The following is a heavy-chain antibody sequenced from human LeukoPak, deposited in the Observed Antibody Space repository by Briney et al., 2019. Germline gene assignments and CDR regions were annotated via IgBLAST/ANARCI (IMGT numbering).Heavy chain of an antibody. J-gene: IGHJ3*02. CDR1: GFTFSSYA. D-gene: IGHD6-19*01. CDR3: ARVRSGWYGETGAFGI. Sequence: GGSLRLSCAASGFTFSSYAMHWVRQAPGKGLEWVAVISYDGSNKYYADSVKGRFTISRDNSKNTLYLQMNSLRAEDTAVYYCARVRSGWYGETGAFGIWGQGTMVTVSS. CDR2: ISYDGSNK. V-gene: IGHV3-30*04.